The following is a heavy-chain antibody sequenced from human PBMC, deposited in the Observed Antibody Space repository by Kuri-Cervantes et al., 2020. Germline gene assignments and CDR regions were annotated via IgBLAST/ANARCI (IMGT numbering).Heavy chain of an antibody. CDR3: VRTSILCSGGSCYDD. D-gene: IGHD2-15*01. CDR1: GYTFTSYD. CDR2: MNPNSGNT. V-gene: IGHV1-8*01. Sequence: ASVKVSCKASGYTFTSYDINWVRQATGQGLEWMGWMNPNSGNTGYAQKFQGRVTMTRNTSISTAYMELSSLRSEDTVVYYCVRTSILCSGGSCYDDWGQGTLVTVSS. J-gene: IGHJ4*02.